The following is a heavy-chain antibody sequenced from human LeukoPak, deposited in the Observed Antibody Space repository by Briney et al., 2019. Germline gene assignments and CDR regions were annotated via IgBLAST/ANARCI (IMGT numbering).Heavy chain of an antibody. CDR3: ARWGGTYQTYFDY. V-gene: IGHV1-18*01. CDR1: GYTFTRYD. D-gene: IGHD2-2*01. CDR2: ISGYTGNT. J-gene: IGHJ4*02. Sequence: ASVKVSCKTSGYTFTRYDISWVRKAPGQGLEWMGYISGYTGNTNYAQNLQDRVTMTTDTSTSTAYMELRSLRSDDTAVYYCARWGGTYQTYFDYWGQGNLVPVSS.